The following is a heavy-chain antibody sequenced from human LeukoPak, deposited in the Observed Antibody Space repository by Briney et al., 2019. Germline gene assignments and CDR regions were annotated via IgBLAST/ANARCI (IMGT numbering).Heavy chain of an antibody. CDR2: IYSGGST. V-gene: IGHV3-66*01. J-gene: IGHJ6*03. CDR1: GFTFSNYA. D-gene: IGHD5-12*01. CDR3: ARVPFSGYDYYYYMDV. Sequence: GGSLRLSCAASGFTFSNYAMRRVRQAPGKGLEWGSVIYSGGSTYYADSVKGRFTISRDNSKNTLYLQMNSLRAEDTAVYYCARVPFSGYDYYYYMDVWGKGTTVTISS.